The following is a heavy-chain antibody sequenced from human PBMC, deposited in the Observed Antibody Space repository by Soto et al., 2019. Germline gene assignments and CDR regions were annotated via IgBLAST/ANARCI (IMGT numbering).Heavy chain of an antibody. CDR3: VRDGTKTLRDWFDP. J-gene: IGHJ5*02. CDR1: GAAIVGFY. D-gene: IGHD1-1*01. CDR2: IYATGTT. V-gene: IGHV4-4*07. Sequence: SETLSLTCTVSGAAIVGFYCIFIRNSAWKGLEWIGRIYATGTTDYNPSLKSRVMMSVDTSKKQFSLKLRSVTAADTAVYYCVRDGTKTLRDWFDPWGQGISVTVSS.